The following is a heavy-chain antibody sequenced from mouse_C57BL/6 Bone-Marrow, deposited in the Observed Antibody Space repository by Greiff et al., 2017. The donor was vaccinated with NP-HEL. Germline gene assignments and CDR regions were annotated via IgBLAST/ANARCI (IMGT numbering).Heavy chain of an antibody. CDR1: GFTFTDYY. CDR3: ARWNSF. V-gene: IGHV7-3*01. CDR2: IRNKANGYTT. Sequence: EVKVVESGGGLVQPGGSLSLSCAASGFTFTDYYMSWVRQPPGKALEWLGFIRNKANGYTTEYSASVKGRFTISRDNSQSILYLQMKALRAEDSATYYCARWNSFWGQGTLVTVSA. J-gene: IGHJ3*01.